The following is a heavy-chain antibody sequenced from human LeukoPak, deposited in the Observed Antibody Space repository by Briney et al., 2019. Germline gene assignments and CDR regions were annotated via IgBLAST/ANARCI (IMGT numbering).Heavy chain of an antibody. D-gene: IGHD1-26*01. Sequence: GESLKISCKGSGYTFTDYWIAWVRPMPGQGLEWMGIIYPGDSDTRYSPSFQGQVTISADKSTTTAFLQWSSLKASDTAMYFCARLADTTSWGQGTQVTVSS. V-gene: IGHV5-51*01. CDR3: ARLADTTS. CDR2: IYPGDSDT. CDR1: GYTFTDYW. J-gene: IGHJ5*02.